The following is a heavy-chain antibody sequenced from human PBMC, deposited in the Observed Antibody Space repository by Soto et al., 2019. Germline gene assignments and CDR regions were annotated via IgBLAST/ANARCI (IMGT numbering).Heavy chain of an antibody. V-gene: IGHV4-39*01. CDR1: GGSISSGDYY. Sequence: ETLSLTCTVSGGSISSGDYYWGWIHQPPGKGLEWIGSMYYSGGTYYNPSLRSRVTISVDTSKNQFSLKLSSVTAADTAVYYCVRRCGDYDSSGYHDNWYFDLWGRGTLVTVSS. J-gene: IGHJ2*01. D-gene: IGHD3-22*01. CDR3: VRRCGDYDSSGYHDNWYFDL. CDR2: MYYSGGT.